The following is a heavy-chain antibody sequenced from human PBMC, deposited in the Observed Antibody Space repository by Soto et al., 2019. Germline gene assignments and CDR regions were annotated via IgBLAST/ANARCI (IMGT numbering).Heavy chain of an antibody. Sequence: EVQLVESGGGLVQPGWSLRLSCAASGFTVSSNYMSWVRQAPGKGLEWVSVIYSGGSTYYADSVKGRFTISRDNSKNTLYLQMNSLRAEDTAVYYCARDIGYYYGSGRDAFDIWGQGTMVTVSS. V-gene: IGHV3-66*01. CDR2: IYSGGST. J-gene: IGHJ3*02. CDR3: ARDIGYYYGSGRDAFDI. D-gene: IGHD3-10*01. CDR1: GFTVSSNY.